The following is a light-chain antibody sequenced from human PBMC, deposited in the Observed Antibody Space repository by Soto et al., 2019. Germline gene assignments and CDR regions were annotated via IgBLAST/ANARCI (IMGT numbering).Light chain of an antibody. J-gene: IGKJ1*01. CDR2: DAS. CDR3: QQRSNWPPTWT. Sequence: EIVLSQSPATLSLSPGERATLSCRASQSVGSYLAWYQHIPGQAPRLLIYDASKRATGIPARFSGSGSGTDFTLTLSSLEPEDFAVYYCQQRSNWPPTWTFGQGTKVEVK. CDR1: QSVGSY. V-gene: IGKV3-11*01.